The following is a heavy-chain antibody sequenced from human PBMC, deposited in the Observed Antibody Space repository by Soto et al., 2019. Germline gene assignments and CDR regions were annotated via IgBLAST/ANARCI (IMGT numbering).Heavy chain of an antibody. V-gene: IGHV1-69*13. CDR2: IIPIFGTA. Sequence: ASVKVSCKASGGTFSSYAISWVRQAPGQGLEWMGGIIPIFGTANYAQKFQGRVTITADESTSTAYMELSSLRSEDTAVYYCARSMTTVTTSFDYWGQGTLVTVSS. CDR1: GGTFSSYA. D-gene: IGHD4-17*01. J-gene: IGHJ4*02. CDR3: ARSMTTVTTSFDY.